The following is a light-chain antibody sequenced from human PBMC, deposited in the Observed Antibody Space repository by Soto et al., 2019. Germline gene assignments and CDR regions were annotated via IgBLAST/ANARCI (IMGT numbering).Light chain of an antibody. CDR2: GAT. Sequence: EIVLTQSPGTLSLSPGERAALSCRASQRVSSSHLAWYQQKPGQAPRLLIYGATSRATGIPDRFSGSGSGTDFTLAISRLEPEDCAVYYCQQYGSSPTFGGGTKVEIK. CDR3: QQYGSSPT. V-gene: IGKV3-20*01. CDR1: QRVSSSH. J-gene: IGKJ4*01.